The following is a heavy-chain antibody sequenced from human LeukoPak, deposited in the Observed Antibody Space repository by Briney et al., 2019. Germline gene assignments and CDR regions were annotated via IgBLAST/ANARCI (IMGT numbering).Heavy chain of an antibody. J-gene: IGHJ4*02. V-gene: IGHV3-74*01. D-gene: IGHD6-19*01. Sequence: QSGGSLRLSCAASGFTFSSYWMHWVRQAPGKGLVWVSRINTDGSSTSYADSVKGRFTISRDNSKNTLYLQMNSLRAEDTAVYYCARDVIAVAGGGTFDYWGQGTLVTVSS. CDR1: GFTFSSYW. CDR3: ARDVIAVAGGGTFDY. CDR2: INTDGSST.